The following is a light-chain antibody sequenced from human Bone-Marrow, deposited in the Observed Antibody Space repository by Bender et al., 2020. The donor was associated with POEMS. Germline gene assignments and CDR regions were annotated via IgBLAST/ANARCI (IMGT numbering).Light chain of an antibody. CDR3: QVWDSSTDHQV. CDR1: TGAVTSGHS. V-gene: IGLV3-21*02. J-gene: IGLJ3*02. Sequence: VVTQEPSLTVSPGGTVTLTCDSSTGAVTSGHSAYWFQQKPGQAPVLVVYDDSDRPSGIPERFSGSNSGNTATLTISRVEAGDEAGYYCQVWDSSTDHQVFGGGTKLTVL. CDR2: DDS.